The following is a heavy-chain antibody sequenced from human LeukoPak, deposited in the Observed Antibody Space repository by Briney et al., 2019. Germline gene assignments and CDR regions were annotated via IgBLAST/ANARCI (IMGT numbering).Heavy chain of an antibody. V-gene: IGHV3-7*01. CDR1: GFTFSSYW. D-gene: IGHD3-3*01. Sequence: PGGSLRLSCAASGFTFSSYWMSWVRQAPGKGLEWVANIKQDGSEKYYVDSVKGRFTISRDNAKNSLYLQMNSLRAEDTAVYYCASDLGIDDIWSGFWGQGTMVTVSS. CDR2: IKQDGSEK. J-gene: IGHJ4*02. CDR3: ASDLGIDDIWSGF.